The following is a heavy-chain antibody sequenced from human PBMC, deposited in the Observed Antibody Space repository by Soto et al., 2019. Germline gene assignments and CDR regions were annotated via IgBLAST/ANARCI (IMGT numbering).Heavy chain of an antibody. J-gene: IGHJ3*02. CDR2: ISYEGSNK. Sequence: QVQLVESGGGVVQPGRSLRLSCAASGFTFSSYGMHWVRQAPGKGLEWVAVISYEGSNKYYADCVKGRLTISRDNSKNTLYLQMNRLRGEDTAVYYCAKDNGSGCDWLRVGDASDIWGQGTMVTVSS. D-gene: IGHD5-12*01. CDR3: AKDNGSGCDWLRVGDASDI. CDR1: GFTFSSYG. V-gene: IGHV3-30*18.